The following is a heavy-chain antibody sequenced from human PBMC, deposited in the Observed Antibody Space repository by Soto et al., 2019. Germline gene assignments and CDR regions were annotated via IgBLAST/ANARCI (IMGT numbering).Heavy chain of an antibody. CDR2: IRSKAYGGTT. J-gene: IGHJ5*02. V-gene: IGHV3-49*04. CDR1: GFTFGDYA. D-gene: IGHD2-15*01. CDR3: TRVRVVAAYNWFDP. Sequence: GGSLRLSCTASGFTFGDYAMSWVRQAPGKGLEWVGFIRSKAYGGTTEYAASVKGRFTISRDDSKSIAYLQMNSLKTEDTAVYYCTRVRVVAAYNWFDPWGQGTLVTVSS.